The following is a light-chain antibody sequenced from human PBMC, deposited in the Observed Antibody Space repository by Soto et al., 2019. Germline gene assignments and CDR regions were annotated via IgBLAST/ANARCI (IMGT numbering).Light chain of an antibody. Sequence: DIQITHSPSSLSASVGDRVTITCRSSRSISSYLNWYQQKPGKAPKLLIYAASSLQGGVPSRFSGSGSGTDFTLTISSLQPEDFATYYCQQSYSTPLTLGGGTKVDIK. V-gene: IGKV1-39*01. J-gene: IGKJ4*01. CDR2: AAS. CDR3: QQSYSTPLT. CDR1: RSISSY.